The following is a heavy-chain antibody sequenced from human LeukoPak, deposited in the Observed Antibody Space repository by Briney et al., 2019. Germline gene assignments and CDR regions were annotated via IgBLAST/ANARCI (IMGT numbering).Heavy chain of an antibody. CDR1: GFTFSSYA. CDR2: ISGSGGST. CDR3: ARMNTVLVNGLNSYYYMDV. J-gene: IGHJ6*03. D-gene: IGHD5-18*01. V-gene: IGHV3-23*01. Sequence: GGSLRLSCAASGFTFSSYAMSWVRQAPGKGLEWVSAISGSGGSTYYADSVKGRFTISRDNSKNTLYLQMNSLRAEDTALYYCARMNTVLVNGLNSYYYMDVWGKGTTVTVSS.